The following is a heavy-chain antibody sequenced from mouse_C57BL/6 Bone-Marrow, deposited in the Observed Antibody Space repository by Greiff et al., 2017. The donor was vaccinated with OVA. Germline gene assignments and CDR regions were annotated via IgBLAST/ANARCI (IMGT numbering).Heavy chain of an antibody. Sequence: VKVVESGAELVKPGASVKISCKASGYAFSSYWMNWVKQRPGKGLEWIGQIYPGDGDTNYNGKSKGKATLTADKSSSTAYMQLSSLTSEDSAVYFCARGEYYGSSRAWFAYWGQGTLVTVSA. D-gene: IGHD1-1*01. J-gene: IGHJ3*01. CDR2: IYPGDGDT. V-gene: IGHV1-80*01. CDR3: ARGEYYGSSRAWFAY. CDR1: GYAFSSYW.